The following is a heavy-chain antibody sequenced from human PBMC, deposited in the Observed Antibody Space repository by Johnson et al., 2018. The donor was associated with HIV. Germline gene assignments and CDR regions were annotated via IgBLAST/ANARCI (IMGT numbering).Heavy chain of an antibody. CDR2: ISSSGSAI. V-gene: IGHV3-11*04. CDR1: GFTFNDYY. D-gene: IGHD2-21*02. CDR3: AKGACGGDCFSHDAFDI. Sequence: QVQLVESGGGLVKPGGSLRLSCTASGFTFNDYYMTWVRQAPGEGLEWVSYISSSGSAIYYADSVKGRFTISRDDSKNTVYLQMNSLRAEDTAVYYCAKGACGGDCFSHDAFDIWGQGTMVTVSS. J-gene: IGHJ3*02.